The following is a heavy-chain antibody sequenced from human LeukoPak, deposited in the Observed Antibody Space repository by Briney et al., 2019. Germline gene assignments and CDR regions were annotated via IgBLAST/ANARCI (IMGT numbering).Heavy chain of an antibody. Sequence: PGGSLRLSCAASGFTFSSYAMSWVRQAPGKGLEWVSTIGGSGGSTYYADSVKGRFSISRDNSKNTLYLQMNSLRAEDTAVYYCAKVGYSYGYSSLIDYWGQGTLVTVSS. V-gene: IGHV3-23*01. J-gene: IGHJ4*02. CDR3: AKVGYSYGYSSLIDY. CDR2: IGGSGGST. D-gene: IGHD5-18*01. CDR1: GFTFSSYA.